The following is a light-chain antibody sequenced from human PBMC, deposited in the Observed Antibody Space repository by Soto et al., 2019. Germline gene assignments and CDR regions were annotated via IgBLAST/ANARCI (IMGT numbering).Light chain of an antibody. V-gene: IGKV1-9*01. Sequence: DIHLTQSRSFLSASVGYGVTITCRPSQAVPNNMAWYQQKPGKPPKLLIYGESTLHSGVPSRFSGRKSGTQFTLTIDSLQPEDFATYYCQQVKTYPRTFGGGTKVDIK. CDR3: QQVKTYPRT. CDR2: GES. CDR1: QAVPNN. J-gene: IGKJ4*01.